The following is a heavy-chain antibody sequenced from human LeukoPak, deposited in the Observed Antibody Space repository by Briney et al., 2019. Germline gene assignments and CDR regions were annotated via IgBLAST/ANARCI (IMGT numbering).Heavy chain of an antibody. CDR1: GFTFSNAW. V-gene: IGHV3-15*01. J-gene: IGHJ4*02. D-gene: IGHD6-6*01. CDR2: IKSKTDGGTT. CDR3: TTVTASIAARLDFDY. Sequence: GGSLRLSCAASGFTFSNAWMSWVRQAPGKGLEWVGRIKSKTDGGTTDYAAPVKGRFTISRDDSKNTLYLQMNSLKTEDTAVYYCTTVTASIAARLDFDYWGQGTRVTVSS.